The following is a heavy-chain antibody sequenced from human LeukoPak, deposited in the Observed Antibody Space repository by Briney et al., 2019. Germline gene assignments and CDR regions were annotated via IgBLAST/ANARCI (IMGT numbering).Heavy chain of an antibody. Sequence: VASVKVSCKASGFTFTSSAMQWVRQARGQRLEWIGWIVVGSGNTNYAQKLQGRVTMTTDTSTSTAYMELRSLRSDDTAVYYCARGDGVAAAGTNWFDPWGQGTLVTVSS. J-gene: IGHJ5*02. CDR3: ARGDGVAAAGTNWFDP. D-gene: IGHD6-13*01. CDR2: IVVGSGNT. CDR1: GFTFTSSA. V-gene: IGHV1-58*02.